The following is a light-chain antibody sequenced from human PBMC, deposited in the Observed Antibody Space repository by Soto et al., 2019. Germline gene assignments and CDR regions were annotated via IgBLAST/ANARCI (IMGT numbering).Light chain of an antibody. CDR3: SSFTTTNPYV. Sequence: QSALTQPASVSGSPGQSIAMSCTGTSSDVGTHNLVSWYQQHPGKAPKLIIYDVSNRPSGVSDRFFGSKSGNTASLTISGLQAEDEADYYCSSFTTTNPYVFGTGTKVTVL. J-gene: IGLJ1*01. V-gene: IGLV2-14*03. CDR1: SSDVGTHNL. CDR2: DVS.